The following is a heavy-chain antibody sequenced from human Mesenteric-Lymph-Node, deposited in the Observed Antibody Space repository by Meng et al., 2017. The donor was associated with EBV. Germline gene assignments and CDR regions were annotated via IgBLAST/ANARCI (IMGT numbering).Heavy chain of an antibody. Sequence: QLVKTGAEVKRPGCSVKVSCKASGDSFSSHDISWVRQAPGQGLEWLGWISAPTPPPPSPSHFQVLFPITTDPSTRTVHMAVRSLRPDDTAVYYCASTGFELLIWFDPWGQGTLVTVSS. J-gene: IGHJ5*02. CDR1: GDSFSSHD. CDR2: ISAPTPPP. CDR3: ASTGFELLIWFDP. V-gene: IGHV1-18*01. D-gene: IGHD3-10*01.